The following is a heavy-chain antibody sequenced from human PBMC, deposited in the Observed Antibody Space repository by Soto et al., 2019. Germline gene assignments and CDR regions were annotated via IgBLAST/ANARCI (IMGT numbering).Heavy chain of an antibody. D-gene: IGHD2-15*01. Sequence: EVQLAESGGNLVQPGRSLRLSCAASGFIFGDYAMHWVRQPPGKGLEWVSGISWNSGRIDYANSVKGRFTVSRDNAKNSLYLQMNSLRPEDTALYYCGKEVTYCSGVNCFIDYYYFDVWGKGTTVTVSS. CDR3: GKEVTYCSGVNCFIDYYYFDV. CDR1: GFIFGDYA. J-gene: IGHJ6*03. CDR2: ISWNSGRI. V-gene: IGHV3-9*01.